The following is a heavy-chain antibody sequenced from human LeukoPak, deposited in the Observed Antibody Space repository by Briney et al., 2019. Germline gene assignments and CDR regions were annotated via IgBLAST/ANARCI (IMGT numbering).Heavy chain of an antibody. Sequence: SETLSLTCTVSGGSISNYYWTWIRQPPGKGLELIGYIDYRGSTNYNPSLKSRVTISVDTSKNQFSLKLSPVTAADTAVYYCARVKSIPATLGPFDYWGRGTLVVVSS. CDR2: IDYRGST. CDR1: GGSISNYY. CDR3: ARVKSIPATLGPFDY. J-gene: IGHJ4*02. V-gene: IGHV4-59*01. D-gene: IGHD2-15*01.